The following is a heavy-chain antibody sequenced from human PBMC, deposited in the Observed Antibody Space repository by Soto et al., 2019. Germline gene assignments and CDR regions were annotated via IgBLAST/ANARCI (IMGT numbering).Heavy chain of an antibody. CDR3: AKAFSLSSTEHYDFWSGPHPEYYYYYMDV. J-gene: IGHJ6*03. CDR2: ISGSGGST. V-gene: IGHV3-23*01. Sequence: PGGSLRLSCAASGFTFSSYAMSWVRQAPGKGLEWVSAISGSGGSTYYADSVKGRFTISRDNSKNTLYLQMNSLRAEDTAVYYCAKAFSLSSTEHYDFWSGPHPEYYYYYMDVWGKGTTVTVSS. D-gene: IGHD3-3*01. CDR1: GFTFSSYA.